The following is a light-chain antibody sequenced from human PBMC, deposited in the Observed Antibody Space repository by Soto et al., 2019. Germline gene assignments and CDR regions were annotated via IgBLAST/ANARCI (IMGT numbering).Light chain of an antibody. CDR1: QDISNY. J-gene: IGKJ5*01. CDR3: QQYDNLPIT. V-gene: IGKV1-33*01. CDR2: DAS. Sequence: DIHMTQYPSSLSASVGYRFTITCQASQDISNYLNWYQQKTGKAPKLLIYDASNLETGVPSRFSGGGSGTDGTFTISSLQPEDIETYYCQQYDNLPITCGQGTRLEIK.